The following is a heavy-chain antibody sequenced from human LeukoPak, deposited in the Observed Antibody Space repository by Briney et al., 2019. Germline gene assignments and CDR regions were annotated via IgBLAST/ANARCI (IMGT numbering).Heavy chain of an antibody. V-gene: IGHV3-30*03. D-gene: IGHD3-22*01. J-gene: IGHJ4*02. CDR2: ISYDGSNK. CDR1: GFTFSSYG. CDR3: AIHYDSSGYYRNFDY. Sequence: TGGSLRLSCAASGFTFSSYGMHWVRQAPGKGLEWVAVISYDGSNKYYADSVKGRFTISRDNSKNTLYLQMNSLRAEDTAVYYCAIHYDSSGYYRNFDYWGQGTLVTVSS.